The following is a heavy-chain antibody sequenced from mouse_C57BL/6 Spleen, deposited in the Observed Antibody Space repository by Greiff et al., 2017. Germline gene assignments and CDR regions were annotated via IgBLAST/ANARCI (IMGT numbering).Heavy chain of an antibody. J-gene: IGHJ2*01. CDR2: INPNSGST. D-gene: IGHD1-1*01. CDR3: ARLRYYGSSPSFGY. V-gene: IGHV1-64*01. CDR1: GYTFTSYW. Sequence: QVQLQQPGAELVKPGASVKLSCKASGYTFTSYWMHWVKQRPGQGLEWIGMINPNSGSTNYNEKFKSKATLTVDKSSSTAFMQLSSLTSEDSAVYSCARLRYYGSSPSFGYWGQGTTLAVST.